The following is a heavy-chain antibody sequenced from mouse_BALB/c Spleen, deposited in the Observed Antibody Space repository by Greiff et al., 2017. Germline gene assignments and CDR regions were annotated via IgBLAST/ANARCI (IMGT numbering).Heavy chain of an antibody. CDR3: TREDYRYLPGFAY. Sequence: LQQPGSELVRPGASVKLSCKASGYTFTSYWMHWVKQRHGQGLEWIGNIYPGSGSTNYDEKFKSKGTLTVDTSSSTAYMHLSSLTSEDSAVYYCTREDYRYLPGFAYWGQGTLVTVSA. J-gene: IGHJ3*01. CDR1: GYTFTSYW. D-gene: IGHD2-14*01. V-gene: IGHV1S22*01. CDR2: IYPGSGST.